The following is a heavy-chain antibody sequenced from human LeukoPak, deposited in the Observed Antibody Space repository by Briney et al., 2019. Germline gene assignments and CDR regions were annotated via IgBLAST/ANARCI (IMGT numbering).Heavy chain of an antibody. CDR2: IRYDGSNK. CDR3: ATDREGKFSASFAKFDY. CDR1: GFTFSSYG. V-gene: IGHV3-30*02. D-gene: IGHD1-26*01. Sequence: PGGSLRLSCAASGFTFSSYGMHWVRQAPGKGLEWVAFIRYDGSNKYYADSVKGRFTISRDNSKNTLYLQMNSLRSEDTAVYYCATDREGKFSASFAKFDYWGQGILVTVSS. J-gene: IGHJ4*02.